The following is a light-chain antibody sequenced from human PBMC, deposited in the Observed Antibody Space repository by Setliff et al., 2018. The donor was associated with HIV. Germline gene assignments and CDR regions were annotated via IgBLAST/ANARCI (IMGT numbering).Light chain of an antibody. CDR2: EVT. V-gene: IGLV2-14*01. CDR3: ASYTKRNVFV. CDR1: TSDIGSYTF. J-gene: IGLJ1*01. Sequence: QSVLTQPASVSGSPGQSITISCTGTTSDIGSYTFVSWYQHYPGEAPKLILYEVTDRPSGVSYRFSGSRSGTTASLTISGLRAEDEADYYCASYTKRNVFVFGTGTKV.